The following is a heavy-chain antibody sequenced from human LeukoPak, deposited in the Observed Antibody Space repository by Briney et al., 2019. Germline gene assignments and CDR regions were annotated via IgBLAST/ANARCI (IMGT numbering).Heavy chain of an antibody. D-gene: IGHD3-16*01. Sequence: PSETLSLTCTVSGGSIITYYWSWIRQPAGKGLEWLGRIYSSGRTNYHPSLESRVTISVDTSKNQFSLKLSSVTAADTAVYYCARSGGVQTGGLWVYWGQGTLVTVSS. CDR3: ARSGGVQTGGLWVY. CDR1: GGSIITYY. V-gene: IGHV4-4*07. J-gene: IGHJ4*02. CDR2: IYSSGRT.